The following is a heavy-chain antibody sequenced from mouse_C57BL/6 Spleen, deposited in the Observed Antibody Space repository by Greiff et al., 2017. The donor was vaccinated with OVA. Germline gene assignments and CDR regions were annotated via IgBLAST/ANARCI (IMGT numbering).Heavy chain of an antibody. Sequence: VQLKESGAELVRPGASVKLSCTASGFNIKDDYMHWVKQRPEQGLEWIGWIDPENGDTEYASKFQGKATITADTSSNTAYLQLSSLTSEDTAVYYCTRGNYDYWGQGTILTVSS. D-gene: IGHD2-1*01. CDR2: IDPENGDT. CDR3: TRGNYDY. CDR1: GFNIKDDY. J-gene: IGHJ2*01. V-gene: IGHV14-4*01.